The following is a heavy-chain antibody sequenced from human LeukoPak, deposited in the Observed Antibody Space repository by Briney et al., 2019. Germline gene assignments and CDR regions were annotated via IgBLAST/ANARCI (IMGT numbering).Heavy chain of an antibody. CDR3: ARSELGAAYWYFDL. Sequence: PGGSLRLSCAASGFIFSDYGMSWVRQAPGKGLEWVSAVSGSGGNTFYADSVKGRFTISRDNAKNSLYLQMNSLRAEDTAVYYCARSELGAAYWYFDLWGRGTLVTVSS. J-gene: IGHJ2*01. CDR1: GFIFSDYG. V-gene: IGHV3-23*01. D-gene: IGHD1-14*01. CDR2: VSGSGGNT.